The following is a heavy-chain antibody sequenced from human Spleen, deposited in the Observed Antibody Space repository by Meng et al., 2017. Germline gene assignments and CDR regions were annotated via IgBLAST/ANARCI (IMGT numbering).Heavy chain of an antibody. V-gene: IGHV5-51*01. CDR3: ARRVIAAAAYYFDY. Sequence: KVSCKDSGYSFTNYWIGWVRQMPGKGLEWMGIIYPGDSDTRYSPSFQGQVTISADKSISTAYLQWSSLKASDTAIYYCARRVIAAAAYYFDYWGQGALVTVSS. D-gene: IGHD6-13*01. CDR2: IYPGDSDT. CDR1: GYSFTNYW. J-gene: IGHJ4*02.